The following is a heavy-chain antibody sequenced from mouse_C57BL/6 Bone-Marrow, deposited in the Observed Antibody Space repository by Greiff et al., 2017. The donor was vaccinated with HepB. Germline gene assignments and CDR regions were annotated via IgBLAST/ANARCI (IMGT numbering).Heavy chain of an antibody. CDR3: ARNADQAWFAY. CDR2: IWSGGST. V-gene: IGHV2-2*01. Sequence: QVQLNESGPGLVQPSQSLSITCTVSGFSLTSYGVHWVRQSPGKGLEWLGVIWSGGSTDYNAAFISRLSISKDNSKSQVFFKMNSLQADDTAIYYCARNADQAWFAYWGQGTLVTVSA. J-gene: IGHJ3*01. CDR1: GFSLTSYG.